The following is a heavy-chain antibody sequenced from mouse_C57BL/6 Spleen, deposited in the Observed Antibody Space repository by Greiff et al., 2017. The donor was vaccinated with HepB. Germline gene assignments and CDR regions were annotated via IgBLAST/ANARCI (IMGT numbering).Heavy chain of an antibody. CDR3: ARFYGYDEAMDY. J-gene: IGHJ4*01. CDR2: IDPSDSYT. V-gene: IGHV1-50*01. D-gene: IGHD2-2*01. CDR1: GYTFTSYW. Sequence: QVQLQQSGAELVKPGASVKLSCKASGYTFTSYWMQWVKQRPGQGLEWIGEIDPSDSYTNYNQKFKGKATLTVDTSSSTAYMQLSSLTSEDSAVYYCARFYGYDEAMDYWGQGTSVTVSS.